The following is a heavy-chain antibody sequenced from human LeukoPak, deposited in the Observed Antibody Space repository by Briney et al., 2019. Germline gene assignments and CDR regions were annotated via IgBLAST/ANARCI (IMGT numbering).Heavy chain of an antibody. V-gene: IGHV4-59*01. CDR1: GDSISSYH. D-gene: IGHD6-19*01. CDR2: ISYSGST. CDR3: ARGRWLAPIDH. J-gene: IGHJ4*02. Sequence: SETLSLTCTVSGDSISSYHWSWIRQSPGKGLEWIGYISYSGSTNYNPSLKSRVTISVDTSKNQFSLQLSSVTAADTAVYYCARGRWLAPIDHWGQGTLVTVSS.